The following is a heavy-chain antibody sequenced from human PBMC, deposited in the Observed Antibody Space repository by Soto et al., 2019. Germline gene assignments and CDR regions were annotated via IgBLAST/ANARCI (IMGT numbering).Heavy chain of an antibody. Sequence: SETLSLTCTVSGGSISSYYWSWIRQPPGKGLEWIGYIYYSGSTNYNPSLKSRVTISVDTSKNQFSLKLSSVTAADTAVYYCARNSGWEYYYYYMDVWGKGTTVTVSS. J-gene: IGHJ6*03. V-gene: IGHV4-59*01. CDR1: GGSISSYY. D-gene: IGHD6-19*01. CDR2: IYYSGST. CDR3: ARNSGWEYYYYYMDV.